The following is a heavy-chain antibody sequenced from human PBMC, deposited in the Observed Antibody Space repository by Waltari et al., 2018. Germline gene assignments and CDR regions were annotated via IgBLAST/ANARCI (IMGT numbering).Heavy chain of an antibody. CDR1: GYRLTTYY. J-gene: IGHJ4*02. V-gene: IGHV1-46*03. CDR2: SNPDGGST. Sequence: QVQLVQSGAEVKKPGASVKVSCKASGYRLTTYYMHWVRQALGQGLEWVGISNPDGGSTSYAQKFHDRLTMTRDTSTSTVYMQLTSLTSEDTALYYCASQIAGSGWLSIDYWGQGTLVTVSS. D-gene: IGHD6-19*01. CDR3: ASQIAGSGWLSIDY.